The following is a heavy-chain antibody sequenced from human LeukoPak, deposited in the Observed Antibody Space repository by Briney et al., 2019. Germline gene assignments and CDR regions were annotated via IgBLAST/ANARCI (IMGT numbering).Heavy chain of an antibody. V-gene: IGHV3-15*07. J-gene: IGHJ4*01. Sequence: GGSLRLSCVASGFTFTNAWMTWVRKSPGMGLEWVGRIKSKTNGGTSDYAAPVKGRFAISRDDSKNTLYLQMNSLKPEDTALYYCTTHSVTVSGTHFWGQGALVTVSS. D-gene: IGHD1-1*01. CDR3: TTHSVTVSGTHF. CDR2: IKSKTNGGTS. CDR1: GFTFTNAW.